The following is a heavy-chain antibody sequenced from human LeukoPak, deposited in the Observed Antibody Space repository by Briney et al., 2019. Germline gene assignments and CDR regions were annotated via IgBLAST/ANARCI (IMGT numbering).Heavy chain of an antibody. Sequence: GESLKISCQGSGYSFATYWIGWVRQKPGKGLEWMGFIYPSDSDTRYSPSFQGQVTISADKSINTAYLQWSSLKASDTAIYYCVRRPRLVGPLEFFYWGQGTLVTVSS. J-gene: IGHJ4*02. CDR1: GYSFATYW. CDR2: IYPSDSDT. D-gene: IGHD1-26*01. V-gene: IGHV5-51*01. CDR3: VRRPRLVGPLEFFY.